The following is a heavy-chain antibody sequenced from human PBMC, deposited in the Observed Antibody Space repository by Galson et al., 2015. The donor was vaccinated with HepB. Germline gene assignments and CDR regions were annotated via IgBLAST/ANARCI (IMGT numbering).Heavy chain of an antibody. Sequence: SETLSLTCAVSGASISSSNWWSWVRQSPGKGLEWIGEIYHSGSTNYSPSLKSRVTISVDKSKNQFSLKLSSVTAADTAVYYCARDRDYYDSSGYYPWGQGTLVTVSS. D-gene: IGHD3-22*01. CDR3: ARDRDYYDSSGYYP. CDR1: GASISSSNW. CDR2: IYHSGST. V-gene: IGHV4-4*02. J-gene: IGHJ5*02.